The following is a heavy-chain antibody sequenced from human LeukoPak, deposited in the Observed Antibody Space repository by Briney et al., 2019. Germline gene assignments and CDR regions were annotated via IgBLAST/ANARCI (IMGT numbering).Heavy chain of an antibody. CDR1: GFTFSSYG. CDR3: VKDGIAVAEPDY. Sequence: GGSLRLSCAASGFTFSSYGMHWVRQAPGKGLEWVAVIWYGGSNKYYADSVKGRFTISRDNSKNTLYLQMNSLRAEDTAVYYCVKDGIAVAEPDYWGQGTLVTASS. CDR2: IWYGGSNK. V-gene: IGHV3-30*02. J-gene: IGHJ4*02. D-gene: IGHD6-13*01.